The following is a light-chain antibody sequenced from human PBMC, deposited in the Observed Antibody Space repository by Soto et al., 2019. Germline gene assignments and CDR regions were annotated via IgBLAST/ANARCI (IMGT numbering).Light chain of an antibody. V-gene: IGKV2-28*01. J-gene: IGKJ5*01. CDR1: ESLLHSNGYNY. CDR2: LGS. CDR3: MQALQTPIT. Sequence: IVMTQSPLSLPVTPGEPASSSCRSSESLLHSNGYNYLDWYLQKPGQSPQLLIYLGSNRASGVPDRFSGSGSGTDFTLKISRVEAEDVGVYFCMQALQTPITFGQGTRREIK.